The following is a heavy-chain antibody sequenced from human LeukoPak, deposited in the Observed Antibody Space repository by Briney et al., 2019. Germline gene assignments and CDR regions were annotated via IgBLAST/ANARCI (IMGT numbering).Heavy chain of an antibody. J-gene: IGHJ4*02. D-gene: IGHD3-3*01. CDR3: ARIREWLFNDSFDY. CDR1: GFTFSSYS. Sequence: GGSLRLSCAASGFTFSSYSMNWVRQAPGKGLEWVSSISSSSSYIYYADSVKGRFTISRDNAKNSLYLQMNSLRAEDTAVYYCARIREWLFNDSFDYWGQGTLVTVSS. V-gene: IGHV3-21*01. CDR2: ISSSSSYI.